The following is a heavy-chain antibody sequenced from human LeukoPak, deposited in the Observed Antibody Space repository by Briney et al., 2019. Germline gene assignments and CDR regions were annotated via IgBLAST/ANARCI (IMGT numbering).Heavy chain of an antibody. CDR3: ARSRGKVVATMGDY. Sequence: GGSLRLSCAASGFTASSNYMSWVRQAPGKGLEWVSVIYSGGSTYYADSVKGRFTISRDNSKNTLYLQMNSLRAEDTAVYYCARSRGKVVATMGDYWGQGTLVTVSS. CDR2: IYSGGST. V-gene: IGHV3-53*01. CDR1: GFTASSNY. D-gene: IGHD5-12*01. J-gene: IGHJ4*02.